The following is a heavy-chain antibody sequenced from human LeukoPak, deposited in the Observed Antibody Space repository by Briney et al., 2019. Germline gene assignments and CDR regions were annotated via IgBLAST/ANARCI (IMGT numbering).Heavy chain of an antibody. CDR3: ARSTATYYYYYYGMDV. V-gene: IGHV5-51*01. D-gene: IGHD2-15*01. CDR2: IHPGDSDT. J-gene: IGHJ6*02. Sequence: GESLKISCKGSGCSFTSYWIGWVRQMPGKGLEWMGIIHPGDSDTRYSPSFQGQVTISADKSISTAYLQWSSLKASDTAMYYCARSTATYYYYYYGMDVWGQGTTVTVSS. CDR1: GCSFTSYW.